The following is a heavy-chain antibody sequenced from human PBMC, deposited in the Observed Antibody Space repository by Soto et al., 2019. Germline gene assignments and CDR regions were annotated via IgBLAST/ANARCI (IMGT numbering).Heavy chain of an antibody. D-gene: IGHD3-22*01. CDR2: ISAYNGNT. CDR3: ARERRRQYYYDSSGYQLAAFDI. Sequence: GASVKVSCKASGYTFTSYCISWVRQAPGQGLEWMGWISAYNGNTNYAQKLQGRVTMATDTSTSTAYMELRSLRSDDTAVYYCARERRRQYYYDSSGYQLAAFDIWGQGTMVTVAS. CDR1: GYTFTSYC. J-gene: IGHJ3*02. V-gene: IGHV1-18*01.